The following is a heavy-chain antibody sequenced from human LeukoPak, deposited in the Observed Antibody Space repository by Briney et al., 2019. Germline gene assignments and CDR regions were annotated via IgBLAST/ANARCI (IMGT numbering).Heavy chain of an antibody. CDR2: IYSGGST. CDR3: ARDRQWLRDYYYGMDV. V-gene: IGHV3-66*01. J-gene: IGHJ6*02. D-gene: IGHD6-19*01. Sequence: GGSLRLSCAASGFTVSSNYMSWVRQALGKGLEWVSVIYSGGSTYYADSVKGRFTISRDNSKNTLYLQMNSLRAEDTAVYYCARDRQWLRDYYYGMDVWGQGTTVTVSS. CDR1: GFTVSSNY.